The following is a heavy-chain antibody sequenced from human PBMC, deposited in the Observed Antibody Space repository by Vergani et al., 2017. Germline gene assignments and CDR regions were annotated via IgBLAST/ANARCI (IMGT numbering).Heavy chain of an antibody. CDR3: AKGYSSSSGGAFDY. Sequence: EVQLVESGGGLVQPGRSLRLSCAASGFTFDDYAMHWVRQAPGKGLEWVSGISWNSGSIGYADSVKGRFTISRDNAKNSLYLQMNSLRGEDTALYYCAKGYSSSSGGAFDYWGQGTLVTVSS. CDR1: GFTFDDYA. J-gene: IGHJ4*02. D-gene: IGHD6-6*01. CDR2: ISWNSGSI. V-gene: IGHV3-9*01.